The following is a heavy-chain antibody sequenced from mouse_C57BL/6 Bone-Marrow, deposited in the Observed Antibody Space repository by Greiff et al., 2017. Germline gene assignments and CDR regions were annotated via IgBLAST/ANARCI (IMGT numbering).Heavy chain of an antibody. Sequence: QVQLKQPGAELVKPGASVKLSCKASGYTFTSYWMHWVKQRPGQGLEWIGMIHPNSGSTNYNEKFKSKATLTVDKSSSTAYMQLSSLTSTDSAVYYCASLYGSFYAMDYWGQGTSVTVSS. D-gene: IGHD1-1*01. CDR2: IHPNSGST. CDR1: GYTFTSYW. J-gene: IGHJ4*01. V-gene: IGHV1-64*01. CDR3: ASLYGSFYAMDY.